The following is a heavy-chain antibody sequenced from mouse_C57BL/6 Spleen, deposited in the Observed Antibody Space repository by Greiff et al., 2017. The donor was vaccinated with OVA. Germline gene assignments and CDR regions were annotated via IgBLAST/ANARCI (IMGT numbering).Heavy chain of an antibody. V-gene: IGHV5-6*01. CDR1: GFTFSSYG. CDR3: ARQGSNYWFAY. CDR2: ISSCGSYT. Sequence: EVKLMESGGDLVKPGGSLKLSCAASGFTFSSYGMSWVRQTPDKRLAWVATISSCGSYTYYPDSVKGRFTISRDNAKNTLYLQMSRLKSEDTAMYYCARQGSNYWFAYWGQGTLVTVSA. D-gene: IGHD2-5*01. J-gene: IGHJ3*01.